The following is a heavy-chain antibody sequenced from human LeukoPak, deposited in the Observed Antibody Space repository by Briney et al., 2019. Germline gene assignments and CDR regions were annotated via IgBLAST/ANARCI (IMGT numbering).Heavy chain of an antibody. CDR2: ISAYNGNT. D-gene: IGHD5-18*01. V-gene: IGHV1-18*01. Sequence: ASVKVSCKASGYTFTSYGISWVRQAPGQGLEWMGWISAYNGNTNYAQKLQGRVTMTTDTSTSTAYMELRSLRSDDTVVYYCAREISTGGYSYGKGWYYFDYWGQGTLVTVSS. J-gene: IGHJ4*02. CDR3: AREISTGGYSYGKGWYYFDY. CDR1: GYTFTSYG.